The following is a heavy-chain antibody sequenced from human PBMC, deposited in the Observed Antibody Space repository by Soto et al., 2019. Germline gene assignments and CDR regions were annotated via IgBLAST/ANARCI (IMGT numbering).Heavy chain of an antibody. V-gene: IGHV3-30*18. Sequence: GGSLRLSCAASGFTFSSYGMHWVRQAPGKGLEWVAVISYDGSNKYYADSVKGRFTISRDNSKNTLYLQMNSLRAEDTAVYYCAKDKVAMNYGMDVWGQGTTVTVSS. D-gene: IGHD5-12*01. CDR2: ISYDGSNK. J-gene: IGHJ6*02. CDR3: AKDKVAMNYGMDV. CDR1: GFTFSSYG.